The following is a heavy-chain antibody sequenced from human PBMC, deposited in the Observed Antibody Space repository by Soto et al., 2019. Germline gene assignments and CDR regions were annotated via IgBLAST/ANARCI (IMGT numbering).Heavy chain of an antibody. V-gene: IGHV1-46*01. CDR2: INPSGGST. CDR1: GYTFTSYY. CDR3: ARSVSQNWFDP. Sequence: ASVKVSCKASGYTFTSYYMHWVRQAPGRGLEWMGIINPSGGSTSYAQKFQGRVTMTRDTSTSTVYMELSSLRSEDTAVYYCARSVSQNWFDPWGQGTLVTVSS. J-gene: IGHJ5*02.